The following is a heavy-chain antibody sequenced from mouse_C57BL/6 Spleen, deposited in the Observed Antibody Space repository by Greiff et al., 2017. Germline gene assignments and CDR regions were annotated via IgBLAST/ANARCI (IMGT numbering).Heavy chain of an antibody. CDR3: ARHLAYYAMDY. CDR1: GYTFTSYW. J-gene: IGHJ4*01. D-gene: IGHD6-1*01. CDR2: IDPSDSET. V-gene: IGHV1-52*01. Sequence: QVQLQQPGAELVRPGSSVKLSCKASGYTFTSYWMHWVKQRPIQGLEWIGNIDPSDSETNYNQKFKDKATLTVDKSSSTAYMQLSSLTSEDSAVYYCARHLAYYAMDYWGQGTSVTVSS.